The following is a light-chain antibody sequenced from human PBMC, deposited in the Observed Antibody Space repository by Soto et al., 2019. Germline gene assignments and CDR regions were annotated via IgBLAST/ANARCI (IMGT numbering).Light chain of an antibody. Sequence: EIVLTQSPGTLSLSPGERATLSCRASQSVSSSYLAWYQQKPGQAPRLLIYGASSRATGIPDRFSGSGSGTDFTLTISRLEPEDFAVYYCQPYGSSPSFTCGGGIKVEIE. CDR1: QSVSSSY. CDR2: GAS. J-gene: IGKJ4*01. CDR3: QPYGSSPSFT. V-gene: IGKV3-20*01.